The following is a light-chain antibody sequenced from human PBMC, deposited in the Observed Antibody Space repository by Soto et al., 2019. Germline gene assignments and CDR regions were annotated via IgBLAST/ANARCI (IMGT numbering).Light chain of an antibody. V-gene: IGKV3-20*01. Sequence: EIVLTQSPGTLSLSPGERATLSCRASQSVSGSNVAWYQQKPGKAPRRLIYGASNRATGIPDRFSGSGSGTDFTLTISRLEPEDFAVFYCQQYGNSPWTFGQGTKVEIK. J-gene: IGKJ1*01. CDR2: GAS. CDR3: QQYGNSPWT. CDR1: QSVSGSN.